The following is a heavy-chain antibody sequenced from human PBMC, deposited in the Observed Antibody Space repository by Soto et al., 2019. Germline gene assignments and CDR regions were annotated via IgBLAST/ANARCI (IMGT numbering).Heavy chain of an antibody. CDR3: TRHMEYSSSYYYYGMDV. Sequence: EVQLVESGGGLVQPGGSLKLSCAASGFTFSGSAMHWVRQASGKGLEWVGRIRSKANSYATAYAASVKGRFTISRDDSKITAYLQMNSLKTEDTAGYYCTRHMEYSSSYYYYGMDVWGQGTTVTVSS. CDR1: GFTFSGSA. CDR2: IRSKANSYAT. J-gene: IGHJ6*02. V-gene: IGHV3-73*02. D-gene: IGHD6-6*01.